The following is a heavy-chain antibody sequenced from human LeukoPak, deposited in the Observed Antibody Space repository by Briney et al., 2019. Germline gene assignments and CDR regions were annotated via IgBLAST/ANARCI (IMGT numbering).Heavy chain of an antibody. Sequence: PGGSLRLSCAASGFTLSNYWMHWVRQAPGKGLVWVSRIKSDGSSTNYADSVKGRFTISRDNAKNTLYLQMNSLRVEDTAVYYCARSQSFYYGSGSRSRDARDIWGQGTMVTVSS. D-gene: IGHD3-10*01. CDR1: GFTLSNYW. J-gene: IGHJ3*02. CDR3: ARSQSFYYGSGSRSRDARDI. V-gene: IGHV3-74*01. CDR2: IKSDGSST.